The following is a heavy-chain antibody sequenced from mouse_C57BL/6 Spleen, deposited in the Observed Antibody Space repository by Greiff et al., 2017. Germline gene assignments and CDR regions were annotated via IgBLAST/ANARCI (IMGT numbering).Heavy chain of an antibody. D-gene: IGHD1-1*01. J-gene: IGHJ1*03. V-gene: IGHV1-64*01. Sequence: QVQLQQPGAELVKPGASVKLSCKASGYTFTSYWMHWVKQRPEQGLEWIGMIHPNSGSTNYNEKFKSKATLTVDKSSSTAYMQLSSLTSEDSAVYYCARSGSSYWYFDVWGTGTTVTVSS. CDR1: GYTFTSYW. CDR3: ARSGSSYWYFDV. CDR2: IHPNSGST.